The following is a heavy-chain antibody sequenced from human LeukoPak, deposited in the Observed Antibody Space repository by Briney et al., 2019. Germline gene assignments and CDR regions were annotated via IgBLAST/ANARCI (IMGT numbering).Heavy chain of an antibody. CDR1: GGSISSYY. CDR2: IYYSGST. Sequence: KSSETLSLTCTVSGGSISSYYRSWIRQPPGKGLEWIGYIYYSGSTNYNPSLKSRVTISVDTSKDQFSLKLSSVTAADTAVYYCARVSARDGYNLDYWGQGTLVTVSS. J-gene: IGHJ4*02. CDR3: ARVSARDGYNLDY. V-gene: IGHV4-59*01. D-gene: IGHD5-24*01.